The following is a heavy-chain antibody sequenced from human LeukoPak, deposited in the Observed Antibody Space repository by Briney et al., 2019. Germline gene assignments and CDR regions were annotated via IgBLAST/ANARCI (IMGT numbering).Heavy chain of an antibody. V-gene: IGHV3-7*01. Sequence: PGGSLRLSCAASGFTFSSYWMSWVRQAPGKGLEWVAIIKQDGSEKYYVDSVKGRFTISRDNAKNSLYLQMNSLRAEDTAVYYCAIQGYDFWSGYFYWGQGTLVTVSS. CDR2: IKQDGSEK. J-gene: IGHJ4*02. CDR3: AIQGYDFWSGYFY. D-gene: IGHD3-3*01. CDR1: GFTFSSYW.